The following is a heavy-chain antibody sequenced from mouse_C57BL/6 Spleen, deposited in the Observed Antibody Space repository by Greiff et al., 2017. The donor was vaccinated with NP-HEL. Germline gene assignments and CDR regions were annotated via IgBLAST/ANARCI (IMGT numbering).Heavy chain of an antibody. J-gene: IGHJ1*03. V-gene: IGHV5-17*01. CDR2: ISSGSSTI. CDR1: GFTFSDYG. CDR3: ARPYYYGSSLGYFDV. D-gene: IGHD1-1*01. Sequence: EVKLVESGGGLVKPGGSLKLSCAASGFTFSDYGMHWVRQAPEKGLEWVAYISSGSSTIYYADTVKGRFTISRDIAKNTLFLQMTSLRSEDTAMYYCARPYYYGSSLGYFDVWGTGTTVTVSS.